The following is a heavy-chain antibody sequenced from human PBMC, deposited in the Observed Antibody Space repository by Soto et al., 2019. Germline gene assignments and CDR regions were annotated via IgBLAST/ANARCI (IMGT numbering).Heavy chain of an antibody. J-gene: IGHJ4*02. D-gene: IGHD2-15*01. Sequence: QITLKESGPTLLKPTQTPTLTCTFSGFSLSTSGVGVGWIRQPPGKALEWLAAIFWADDKRYSPSLKDRLTITKDTSKNQVVLTMTNMDPADTATYYCGRRRYYSGGSCYDYWGQGTLVTVSS. CDR2: IFWADDK. CDR3: GRRRYYSGGSCYDY. CDR1: GFSLSTSGVG. V-gene: IGHV2-5*02.